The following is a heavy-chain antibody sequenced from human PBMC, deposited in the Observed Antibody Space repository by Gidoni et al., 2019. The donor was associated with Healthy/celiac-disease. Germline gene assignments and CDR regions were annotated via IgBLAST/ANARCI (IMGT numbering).Heavy chain of an antibody. CDR2: INHSGST. Sequence: QVQLQQWGAGLLKPSETLSLTCAVYGGSFSGYYWSWIRQPPGKGLEWIGEINHSGSTNYNPSLKSRVTISVDTSKNQFSLKLSSVTAADTAVYYCARGAEGWLRRGYYFDYWGQGTLVTVSS. V-gene: IGHV4-34*01. D-gene: IGHD5-12*01. CDR3: ARGAEGWLRRGYYFDY. J-gene: IGHJ4*02. CDR1: GGSFSGYY.